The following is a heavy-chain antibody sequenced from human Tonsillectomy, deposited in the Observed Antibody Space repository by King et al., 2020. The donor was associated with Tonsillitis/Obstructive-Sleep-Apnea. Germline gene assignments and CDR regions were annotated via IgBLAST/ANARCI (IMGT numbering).Heavy chain of an antibody. CDR2: IYPGDSDT. J-gene: IGHJ3*02. D-gene: IGHD3-22*01. Sequence: VQLVESGAEVKKPGESLKISCTGSGYNFTNYWIGWVRQMPGKGLEWMGIIYPGDSDTRYSPSFQGQVTVSADKSISTAYLQWSSLKASDTAMYYCASYYDSSGYYLYAFDIWGQGTMVTVSS. V-gene: IGHV5-51*03. CDR3: ASYYDSSGYYLYAFDI. CDR1: GYNFTNYW.